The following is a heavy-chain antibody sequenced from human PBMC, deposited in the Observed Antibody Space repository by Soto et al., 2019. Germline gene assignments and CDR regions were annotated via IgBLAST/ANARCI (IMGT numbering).Heavy chain of an antibody. CDR3: ARHLFDSWKGYRYCYFMDV. CDR2: MYYSAMT. CDR1: GGSIRSHN. V-gene: IGHV4-59*08. J-gene: IGHJ6*03. D-gene: IGHD3-3*01. Sequence: QVQLQESGPGLVKPSETLSLTCSVPGGSIRSHNWSWIRQPPGKGLEWIGCMYYSAMTEYNPSLKSRVTISAVSSNNQVSLKLSSVTAADTAVYYCARHLFDSWKGYRYCYFMDVWGKGTAVTVSS.